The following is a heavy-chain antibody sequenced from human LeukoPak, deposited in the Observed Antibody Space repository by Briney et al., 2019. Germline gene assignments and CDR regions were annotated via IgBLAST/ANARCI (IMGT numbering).Heavy chain of an antibody. CDR2: ISTTSETI. Sequence: GGSLRLSCSISGFTFSRYSFNWVRQAPGKGLEWLSYISTTSETIYYTDSVKGRFNISRDNAKNLLFLQMKSLRAEDTAMYFCASYHDSTGYFKEAFEMWGQGTFVTVSS. V-gene: IGHV3-48*01. CDR1: GFTFSRYS. D-gene: IGHD3-22*01. CDR3: ASYHDSTGYFKEAFEM. J-gene: IGHJ3*02.